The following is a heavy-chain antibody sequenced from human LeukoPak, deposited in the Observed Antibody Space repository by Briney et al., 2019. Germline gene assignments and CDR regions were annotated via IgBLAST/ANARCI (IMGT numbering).Heavy chain of an antibody. CDR3: ARATYYDSSGYHRFDAFDI. V-gene: IGHV4-59*01. J-gene: IGHJ3*02. CDR2: IYYSGST. Sequence: PSETLSLTCTVSGGSISSYYWSWIRQPPGKGLEWIGYIYYSGSTNYNPSLKSRVTISVDTSKNQFSLKLSSVTAADTAVYYCARATYYDSSGYHRFDAFDIWGQGTMVTVSS. D-gene: IGHD3-22*01. CDR1: GGSISSYY.